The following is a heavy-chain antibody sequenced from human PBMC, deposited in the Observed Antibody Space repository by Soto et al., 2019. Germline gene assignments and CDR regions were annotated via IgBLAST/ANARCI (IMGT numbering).Heavy chain of an antibody. Sequence: ASVSGYYTPSAYSFSSCGIHWVSKATGQGLEWMGLINAGNGDTRFSEKFQGRVTIARDTSATTAYMELSSLRPEDTAVYYCARATLRYYAMDVWGQGTKVTVSS. CDR1: AYSFSSCG. CDR3: ARATLRYYAMDV. CDR2: INAGNGDT. J-gene: IGHJ6*02. V-gene: IGHV1-3*01.